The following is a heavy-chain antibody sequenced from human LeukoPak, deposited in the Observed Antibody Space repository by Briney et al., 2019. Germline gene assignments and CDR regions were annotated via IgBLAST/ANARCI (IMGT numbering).Heavy chain of an antibody. D-gene: IGHD6-13*01. J-gene: IGHJ6*02. Sequence: SQTLSLTCTVSGGSISSGSYYWSWIRQPAGTGLEWIGRIYTSGSTNYNPSLKSRVTISVDTSKNQFSLKLSSVTAADTAVYYCARDGSSSWTDYGMDVWGQGTTVTVSS. V-gene: IGHV4-61*02. CDR2: IYTSGST. CDR3: ARDGSSSWTDYGMDV. CDR1: GGSISSGSYY.